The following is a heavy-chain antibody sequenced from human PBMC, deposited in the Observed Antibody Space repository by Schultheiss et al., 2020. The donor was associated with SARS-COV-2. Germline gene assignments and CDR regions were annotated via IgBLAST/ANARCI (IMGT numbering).Heavy chain of an antibody. D-gene: IGHD3-3*01. CDR3: ARQYYDFWTHLYYYYYGMDV. V-gene: IGHV1-2*06. CDR2: INPNSGGT. J-gene: IGHJ6*02. CDR1: GYTFTGYY. Sequence: ASVKVSCKASGYTFTGYYMHWVRQAPGQGLEWVGRINPNSGGTNYAQKFQGRVTMTRDTSISTAYMELSRLRSDDTAVYYCARQYYDFWTHLYYYYYGMDVWGQGTTVTVSS.